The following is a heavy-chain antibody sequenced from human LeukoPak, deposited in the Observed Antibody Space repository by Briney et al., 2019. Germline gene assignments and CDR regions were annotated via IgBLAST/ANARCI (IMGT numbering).Heavy chain of an antibody. V-gene: IGHV4-59*01. Sequence: SETLSLTCTVSGGSITNYYWTWIRQPPGKGLEWIGNIFYAGSTNYNPSLKSRVTISVDTSKNQFSLKLSSVAAADTAVYYCARDSYYYDSGAYAFYYYGLDVWGQGTTVTVSS. CDR2: IFYAGST. D-gene: IGHD3-22*01. CDR3: ARDSYYYDSGAYAFYYYGLDV. J-gene: IGHJ6*02. CDR1: GGSITNYY.